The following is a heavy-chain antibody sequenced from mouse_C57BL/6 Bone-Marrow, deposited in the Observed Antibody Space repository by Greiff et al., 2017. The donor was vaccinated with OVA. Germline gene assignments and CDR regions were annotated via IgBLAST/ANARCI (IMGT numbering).Heavy chain of an antibody. Sequence: VQLQQPGAELVKPGASVKMSCKASGYTFTSYWITWVKQRPGQGLEWIGDIYPGSGSTNYNEKLKSKATLTVDTSSSTAYMQLSSLTSEDSAVYYCARYYYGSSSWFAYWGQGTLVTVSA. CDR2: IYPGSGST. V-gene: IGHV1-55*01. J-gene: IGHJ3*01. CDR1: GYTFTSYW. CDR3: ARYYYGSSSWFAY. D-gene: IGHD1-1*01.